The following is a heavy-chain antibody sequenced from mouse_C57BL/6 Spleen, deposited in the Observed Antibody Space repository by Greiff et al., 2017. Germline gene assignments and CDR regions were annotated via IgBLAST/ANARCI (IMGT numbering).Heavy chain of an antibody. CDR1: GYTFTSYW. CDR3: ARTLYGSRAWFAY. D-gene: IGHD1-1*01. Sequence: QVQLKQPGAELVKPGASVKLSCKASGYTFTSYWMQWVKQRPGQGLEWIGEIDPSDSYTNYNQKFKGKATLTVDTSSSTAYMQLSSLTSEDSAVYYCARTLYGSRAWFAYWGQGTLVTVSA. V-gene: IGHV1-50*01. J-gene: IGHJ3*01. CDR2: IDPSDSYT.